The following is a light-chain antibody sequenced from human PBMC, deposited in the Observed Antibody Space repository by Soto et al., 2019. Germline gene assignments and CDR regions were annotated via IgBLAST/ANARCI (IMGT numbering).Light chain of an antibody. CDR1: QNINNN. J-gene: IGKJ4*01. CDR2: HAS. CDR3: QQYNDWPLT. Sequence: EIVMTQSPATLSVSPGERATLSCRASQNINNNLAWYQQKPGQVPRLLIYHASTGATGIPARFSGSGSGTELTLTISRVQSEDFAVYYCQQYNDWPLTFGGGTKLEIK. V-gene: IGKV3-15*01.